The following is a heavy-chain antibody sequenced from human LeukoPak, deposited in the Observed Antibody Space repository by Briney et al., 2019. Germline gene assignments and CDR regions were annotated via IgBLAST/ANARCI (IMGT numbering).Heavy chain of an antibody. CDR3: ARGKAAGTGTGLGPKEDFQH. CDR2: INPSGGST. Sequence: GASVKVSCKASGYTFTSYGISWVRQAPGQGLEWMGIINPSGGSTSYAQKFQGRVTMTRDTSTSTVYMELSSLRSEDTAVYYCARGKAAGTGTGLGPKEDFQHWGQGTLVTVSS. CDR1: GYTFTSYG. V-gene: IGHV1-46*01. D-gene: IGHD6-13*01. J-gene: IGHJ1*01.